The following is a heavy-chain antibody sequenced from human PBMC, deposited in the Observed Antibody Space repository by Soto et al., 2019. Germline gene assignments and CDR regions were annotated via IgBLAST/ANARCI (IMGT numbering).Heavy chain of an antibody. J-gene: IGHJ3*02. D-gene: IGHD3-3*02. Sequence: QVQLVQSGAEVKKPGSSVKVSCKDSGGTFSTYSMFWVRQAPGQGLEWMGRTIPMLGIRNYAQRFQDRATITADKSTATAHTELSSLRVEDTSLYFCSIGSCSGEALDIWGEGTMVTVSS. CDR2: TIPMLGIR. V-gene: IGHV1-69*02. CDR1: GGTFSTYS. CDR3: SIGSCSGEALDI.